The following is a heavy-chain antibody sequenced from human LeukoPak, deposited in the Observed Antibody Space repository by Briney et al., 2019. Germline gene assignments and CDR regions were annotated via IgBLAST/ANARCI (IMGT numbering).Heavy chain of an antibody. Sequence: PGGSLRLSCAASGFTFSSSAMTWVRQAPGKGLEYVSAISSNGGSTYYADSVKGRVTISRDNSKNTLYLQMSSLRAEDTAVYYCVKGYCSSISCYGDYWGQGTLVTFSS. J-gene: IGHJ4*02. CDR3: VKGYCSSISCYGDY. CDR2: ISSNGGST. CDR1: GFTFSSSA. D-gene: IGHD2-2*01. V-gene: IGHV3-64D*09.